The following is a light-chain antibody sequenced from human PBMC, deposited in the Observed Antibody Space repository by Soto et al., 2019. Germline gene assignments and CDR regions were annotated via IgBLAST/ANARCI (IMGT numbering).Light chain of an antibody. Sequence: DIVMTQSPDSLAVSLGERATINCKSSQSVLYSSNNKNYLAWYQQKPGQPPKLLIHWASTRESVVPDRFSGSGSGTDFTLTIRSLQAEDVAVYYCQQYYDTRTFGQGTKLEIK. CDR2: WAS. CDR3: QQYYDTRT. CDR1: QSVLYSSNNKNY. J-gene: IGKJ2*01. V-gene: IGKV4-1*01.